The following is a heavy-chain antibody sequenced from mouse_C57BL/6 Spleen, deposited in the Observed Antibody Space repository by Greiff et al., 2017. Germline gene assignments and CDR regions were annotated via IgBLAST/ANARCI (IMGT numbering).Heavy chain of an antibody. Sequence: QVSLKVSGPGILQPSQTLSLTCSFSGFSLSTFGMGVVWIRQPSGKGLEWLAHIWWVDDKYYNPALKSRLTISKDTSKNQVFLKIANVDTADKATYYCARINGSSYDYWGQGTTRTVSS. V-gene: IGHV8-8*01. D-gene: IGHD1-1*01. CDR3: ARINGSSYDY. CDR1: GFSLSTFGMG. J-gene: IGHJ2*01. CDR2: IWWVDDK.